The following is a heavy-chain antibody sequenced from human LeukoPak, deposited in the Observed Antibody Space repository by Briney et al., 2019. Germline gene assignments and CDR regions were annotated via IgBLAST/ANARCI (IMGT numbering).Heavy chain of an antibody. D-gene: IGHD3-22*01. Sequence: SETLSLTCAVYGGSFSGYYWSWIRQPPGKGLEWIREINHSGSTNYNPSLKSRVTISVDTSKNQFSLKLSSVTAADTAVYYCARARDYDSSGYPYYFDYWGQGTLVTVSS. J-gene: IGHJ4*02. CDR3: ARARDYDSSGYPYYFDY. V-gene: IGHV4-34*01. CDR1: GGSFSGYY. CDR2: INHSGST.